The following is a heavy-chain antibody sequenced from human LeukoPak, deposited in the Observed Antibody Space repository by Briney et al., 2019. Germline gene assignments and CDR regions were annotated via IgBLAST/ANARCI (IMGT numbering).Heavy chain of an antibody. CDR2: ISSSSSYI. V-gene: IGHV3-21*01. CDR1: GFTFSSYS. CDR3: ARRLSPHYFDY. Sequence: AGGSLRLSCAASGFTFSSYSMSWVRQAPGKGLEWVSSISSSSSYIYYADSVKGRFTISRDNAKNSLYLQMNSLRAEDTAVYYCARRLSPHYFDYWGQGTLVTVSS. J-gene: IGHJ4*02. D-gene: IGHD3-16*02.